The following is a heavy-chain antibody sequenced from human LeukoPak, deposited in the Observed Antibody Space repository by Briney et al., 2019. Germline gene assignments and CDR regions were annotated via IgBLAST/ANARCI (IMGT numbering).Heavy chain of an antibody. CDR1: GFTFSSYA. D-gene: IGHD1-26*01. V-gene: IGHV3-53*01. CDR3: ARDHSTTGMYN. CDR2: TYSGGIT. J-gene: IGHJ4*02. Sequence: PGGSLRLSCAASGFTFSSYAMSWVRQAPGKGLEWVSVTYSGGITYYADSVKGRFTISRDNSKNMLYLQMNSLRAEDTAVYYCARDHSTTGMYNWGQGTLVTVSS.